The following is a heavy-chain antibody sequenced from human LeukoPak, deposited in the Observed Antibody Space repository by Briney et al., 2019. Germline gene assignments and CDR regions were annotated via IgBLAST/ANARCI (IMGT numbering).Heavy chain of an antibody. V-gene: IGHV4-38-2*02. D-gene: IGHD2-15*01. Sequence: PSETLSLTCTVSGYSISSGYYWGWIRQPPGKGLEWIGSIYHSGSTYYNPSLKSRVTISVDTSKNQFSLKLSSVTAADTAVYYCAREHIVVVVAAYFDYWGQGTLVTVSS. CDR1: GYSISSGYY. J-gene: IGHJ4*02. CDR3: AREHIVVVVAAYFDY. CDR2: IYHSGST.